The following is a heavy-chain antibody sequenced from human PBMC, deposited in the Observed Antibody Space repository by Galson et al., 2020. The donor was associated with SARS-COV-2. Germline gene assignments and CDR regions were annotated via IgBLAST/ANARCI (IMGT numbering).Heavy chain of an antibody. V-gene: IGHV1-18*01. CDR1: GYTFTSYG. Sequence: ASVKVSCKASGYTFTSYGISWVRQAPGQGLEWMGWISAYNGNTNYAQKLQGRVTMTTDTSTSTAYMELRSLRSDDTAVYYCARDVHVLRYFYWWRWFDPWGQGTLVSVFS. CDR3: ARDVHVLRYFYWWRWFDP. CDR2: ISAYNGNT. D-gene: IGHD3-9*01. J-gene: IGHJ5*01.